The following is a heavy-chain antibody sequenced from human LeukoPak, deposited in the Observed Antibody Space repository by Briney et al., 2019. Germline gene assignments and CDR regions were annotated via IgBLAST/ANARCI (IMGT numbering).Heavy chain of an antibody. CDR3: ARGAITGTASFDY. CDR2: ISSSSTYK. D-gene: IGHD1-7*01. CDR1: GFTFSSYS. J-gene: IGHJ4*02. Sequence: GGSLRLSCAASGFTFSSYSMSWVRQAPGKGLEWVSSISSSSTYKYYVDSVKGRFTISGDNAKNSLYLQMNSLRAEDTAVYYCARGAITGTASFDYWGQGTPVTVSS. V-gene: IGHV3-21*01.